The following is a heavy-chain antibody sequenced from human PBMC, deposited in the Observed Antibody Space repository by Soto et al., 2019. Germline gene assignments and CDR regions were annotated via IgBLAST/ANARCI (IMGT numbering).Heavy chain of an antibody. V-gene: IGHV2-5*02. CDR3: THDGSLFDY. CDR2: IYWDDDK. Sequence: QITLKESGPTLVKPTQPLTLICNFSGFSLSTSGVGVGWIRQPPGKALEWLALIYWDDDKRYSPSQKSRLTINKDTSKHQVVLAMTNLDPVDTATYYCTHDGSLFDYWGQGTLVTVSS. CDR1: GFSLSTSGVG. J-gene: IGHJ4*02. D-gene: IGHD6-13*01.